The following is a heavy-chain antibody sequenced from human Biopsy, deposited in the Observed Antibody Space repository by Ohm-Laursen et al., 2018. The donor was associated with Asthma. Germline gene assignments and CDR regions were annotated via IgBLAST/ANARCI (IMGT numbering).Heavy chain of an antibody. J-gene: IGHJ6*02. CDR3: ARGGLGYCSSTSCYQNYYYGMDV. CDR1: GFTFSSYG. CDR2: IWYDGSNK. Sequence: SLRLSCAASGFTFSSYGMHWVRQAPGKGLEWVAVIWYDGSNKYYADSVKGRFTISKDNSKNTLYLQMNSLRAEDTAVYYCARGGLGYCSSTSCYQNYYYGMDVWGQGTTVTVSS. V-gene: IGHV3-33*01. D-gene: IGHD2-2*01.